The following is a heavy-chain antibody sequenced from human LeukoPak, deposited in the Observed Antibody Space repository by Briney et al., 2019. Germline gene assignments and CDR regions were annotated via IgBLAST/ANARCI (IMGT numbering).Heavy chain of an antibody. CDR1: GFTFSSYA. J-gene: IGHJ4*02. V-gene: IGHV3-23*01. CDR3: AKAERQQLVLSPFDY. D-gene: IGHD6-13*01. CDR2: ISGSGGST. Sequence: GGSLRLSCAASGFTFSSYAMSWVRQAPGKGLEWVSAISGSGGSTYYADSVKGRFTISRGNSKNTLYLQMNSLRAEDTAVYYCAKAERQQLVLSPFDYWGQGTLVTVSS.